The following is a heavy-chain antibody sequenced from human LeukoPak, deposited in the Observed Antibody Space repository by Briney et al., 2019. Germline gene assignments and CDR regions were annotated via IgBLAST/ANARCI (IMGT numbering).Heavy chain of an antibody. CDR2: INHSGST. J-gene: IGHJ1*01. D-gene: IGHD3-22*01. CDR3: ARPRGGTSGYQYFQH. V-gene: IGHV4-34*01. CDR1: GGSFSGYY. Sequence: SETLSLTCAVYGGSFSGYYWSWIRQRPGKGLEWIGEINHSGSTNYNPSLKSRVTISVDTSKNQFSLKLSSVTAADTAVYYCARPRGGTSGYQYFQHWGQGTLVTVSS.